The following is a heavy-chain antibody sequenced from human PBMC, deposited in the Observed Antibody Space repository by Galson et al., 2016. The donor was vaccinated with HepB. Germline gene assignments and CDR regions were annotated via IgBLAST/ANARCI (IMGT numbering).Heavy chain of an antibody. CDR2: FDPENGET. J-gene: IGHJ4*02. CDR1: GYIFTDIS. CDR3: ATLRGSVTTFFLPTEGAY. D-gene: IGHD4-17*01. V-gene: IGHV1-24*01. Sequence: SVKVSCKVFGYIFTDISMHWVRQAPGKGLEWMGGFDPENGETIYAQKFLGRVTMTEDASTDTAYMELSSLRSEDTAFYYRATLRGSVTTFFLPTEGAYWGQGTLVTVSS.